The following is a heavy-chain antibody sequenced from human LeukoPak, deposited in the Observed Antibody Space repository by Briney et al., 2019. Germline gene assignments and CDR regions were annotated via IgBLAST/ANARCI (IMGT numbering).Heavy chain of an antibody. Sequence: PGGSLRLSCAASGFTFSSYWMHWVRQVPGKGLVWVSRINSDGRTTTYADSVKGRFTISRDNAKNTLYLQMNSLRDEDTAVYHCTRDNSYGYDYWGQGTLVTVSS. CDR1: GFTFSSYW. CDR2: INSDGRTT. CDR3: TRDNSYGYDY. V-gene: IGHV3-74*01. J-gene: IGHJ4*02. D-gene: IGHD5-18*01.